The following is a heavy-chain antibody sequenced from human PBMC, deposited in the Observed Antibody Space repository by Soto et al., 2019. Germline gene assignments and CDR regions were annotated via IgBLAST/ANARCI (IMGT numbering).Heavy chain of an antibody. D-gene: IGHD5-18*01. J-gene: IGHJ4*02. Sequence: EVQLVESGGGLVQPGGSLSLSCVVSGITFSDYWMHWVRQAPGKGLVWVSRVNSDGSRTSYADSVKGRFTISRDNAKNTLYLQMTSLRAEDTAVYYCARDVQLQSFDYWGQGTLVTVSS. CDR3: ARDVQLQSFDY. V-gene: IGHV3-74*01. CDR2: VNSDGSRT. CDR1: GITFSDYW.